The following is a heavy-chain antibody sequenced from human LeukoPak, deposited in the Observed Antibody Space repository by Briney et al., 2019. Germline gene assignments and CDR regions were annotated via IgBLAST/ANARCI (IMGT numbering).Heavy chain of an antibody. V-gene: IGHV3-11*01. CDR3: ARSRRARTLRAFDI. Sequence: PGGSLRLSCAASGFTFSSYAMSWIRQAPGKGLEWVSYISSSGSTIYYADSVKGRFTISRDNAKNSLYLQMNSLRAEDTAVYYCARSRRARTLRAFDIWGQGTMVTVSS. CDR1: GFTFSSYA. CDR2: ISSSGSTI. J-gene: IGHJ3*02. D-gene: IGHD1-7*01.